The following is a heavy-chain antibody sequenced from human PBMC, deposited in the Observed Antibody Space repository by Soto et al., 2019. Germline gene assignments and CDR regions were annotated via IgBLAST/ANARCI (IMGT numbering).Heavy chain of an antibody. D-gene: IGHD3-10*01. J-gene: IGHJ4*02. CDR2: ISGRDDST. V-gene: IGHV3-23*01. CDR3: AKTRSGSYIDY. CDR1: GFTFSSYA. Sequence: HPGVSLRLSCAPSGFTFSSYAISWVRQAPGKGLERISAISGRDDSTYYADTVKGRFTISRDNFKNTLYLQLNSLRAEDTAVYYCAKTRSGSYIDYWGQGT.